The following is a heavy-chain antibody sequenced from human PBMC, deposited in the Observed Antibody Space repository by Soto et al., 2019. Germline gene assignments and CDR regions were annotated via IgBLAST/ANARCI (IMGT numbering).Heavy chain of an antibody. CDR3: AKGGGYYDSSGYHDAFDI. CDR2: IIPIFGTA. Sequence: ASVKVSCKASGGTFSSHAISWVRQAPGQGLEWMGGIIPIFGTANYAQKFQGRVTITADKSTSTAYMELSSLRSEDTAVYYCAKGGGYYDSSGYHDAFDIWGQGTMVTVSS. J-gene: IGHJ3*02. D-gene: IGHD3-22*01. CDR1: GGTFSSHA. V-gene: IGHV1-69*06.